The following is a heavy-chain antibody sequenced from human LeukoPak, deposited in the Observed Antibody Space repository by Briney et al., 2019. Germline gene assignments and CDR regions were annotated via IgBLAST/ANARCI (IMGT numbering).Heavy chain of an antibody. Sequence: ASVKVSCKASGGPFSSYAISWVRQAPGQGLAWMGGIIPIFGTPNYAQRFQGRVTITADESTSTAYIELSSLRSEDTAVYYCVREEGQQLELAYFQHWGQGTLVTVSS. V-gene: IGHV1-69*13. CDR1: GGPFSSYA. J-gene: IGHJ1*01. D-gene: IGHD6-13*01. CDR3: VREEGQQLELAYFQH. CDR2: IIPIFGTP.